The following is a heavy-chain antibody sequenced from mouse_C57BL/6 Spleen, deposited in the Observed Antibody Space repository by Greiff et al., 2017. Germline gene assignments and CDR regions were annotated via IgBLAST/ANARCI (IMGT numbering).Heavy chain of an antibody. J-gene: IGHJ3*01. CDR1: GYTFTSYW. D-gene: IGHD2-4*01. Sequence: QVQLQQPGTELVKPGASVKLSCKASGYTFTSYWMHWVKQRPGQGLEWIGNITPSNGGTNYNEKFKSKATLTVDKSSSTAYMQLSSLTSEDSAVYYCARERIYYDYDWCAYWGQGTLVTVSA. V-gene: IGHV1-53*01. CDR2: ITPSNGGT. CDR3: ARERIYYDYDWCAY.